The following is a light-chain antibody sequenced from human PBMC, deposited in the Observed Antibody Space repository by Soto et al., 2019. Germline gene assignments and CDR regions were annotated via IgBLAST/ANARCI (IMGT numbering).Light chain of an antibody. CDR2: EVT. CDR3: SSYTGSRTLV. V-gene: IGLV2-14*01. J-gene: IGLJ1*01. Sequence: LTQPASVSGSPGQSIAISCTGSSSDIGIYKYVSWYQQHPGKVPKLIIYEVTNRPSGVSNRFSGSKSGNTASLTISGLQAEDEADYYCSSYTGSRTLVFGTGTKVTVL. CDR1: SSDIGIYKY.